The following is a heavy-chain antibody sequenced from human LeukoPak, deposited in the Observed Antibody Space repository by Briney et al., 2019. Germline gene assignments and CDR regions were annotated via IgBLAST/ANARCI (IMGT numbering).Heavy chain of an antibody. CDR1: GYTFTSYG. J-gene: IGHJ4*02. Sequence: GSSVKVSCKASGYTFTSYGISWVRQAPGQGLEWMGWISAYHGNPNYAQKPQGRVPITTNTATSTVYIELKSLRPDKPGCFYFSREPEYQLLYFFDYWGQGTLVTVSS. V-gene: IGHV1-18*01. D-gene: IGHD2-2*02. CDR3: SREPEYQLLYFFDY. CDR2: ISAYHGNP.